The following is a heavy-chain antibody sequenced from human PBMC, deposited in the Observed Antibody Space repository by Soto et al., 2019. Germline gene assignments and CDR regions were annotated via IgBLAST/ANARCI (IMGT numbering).Heavy chain of an antibody. V-gene: IGHV4-30-2*01. D-gene: IGHD1-26*01. CDR3: ARAPGGSYPFVY. CDR1: GASIISGGYP. CDR2: IYHSSGST. Sequence: SETLSLTCAVSGASIISGGYPWNWIRQPPGKGLEWIGNIYHSSGSTYYNPPLKSRVTISVDRSKNQFSLKLTSATAADTAVYYCARAPGGSYPFVYWGQGALVTVS. J-gene: IGHJ4*02.